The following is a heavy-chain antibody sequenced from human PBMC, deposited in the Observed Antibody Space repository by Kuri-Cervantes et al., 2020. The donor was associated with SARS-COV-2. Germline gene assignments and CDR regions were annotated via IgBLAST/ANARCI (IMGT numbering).Heavy chain of an antibody. J-gene: IGHJ5*02. CDR3: AKIPEPKDIVVVVAATVFFDP. CDR1: GFTFSNAW. CDR2: ISGSGGST. Sequence: GGSLRLSCAASGFTFSNAWMSWVRQAPGKGLEWVSAISGSGGSTYYADSVKGRFAISRDNSKNTLYLQMNSLRAEDTAVYYCAKIPEPKDIVVVVAATVFFDPWGQGTLVTVSS. V-gene: IGHV3-23*01. D-gene: IGHD2-15*01.